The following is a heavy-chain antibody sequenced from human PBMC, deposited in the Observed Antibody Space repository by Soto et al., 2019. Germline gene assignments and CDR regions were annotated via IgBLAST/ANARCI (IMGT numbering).Heavy chain of an antibody. J-gene: IGHJ6*02. CDR1: GFTFSSYA. D-gene: IGHD6-13*01. CDR2: ISGSGGST. CDR3: AKSNSSSWYIISGMDV. V-gene: IGHV3-23*01. Sequence: GGSLRLSCAASGFTFSSYAMSWVRQAPGKGLEWVSAISGSGGSTYYADSAKGRFTISRDNSTNTLYLQMNSLRAEDTAVYYCAKSNSSSWYIISGMDVWGQGTTVTVSS.